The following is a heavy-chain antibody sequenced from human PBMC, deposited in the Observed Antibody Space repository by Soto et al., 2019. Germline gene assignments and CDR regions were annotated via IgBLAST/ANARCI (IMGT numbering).Heavy chain of an antibody. D-gene: IGHD3-3*01. Sequence: GESLKISCAVSGFTFSSYWMSWVRQAPGKGLEWVANIKQDGSEKYYVDSVKGRFTISRDNAKNSLFLQMGSLRAEDTAVYYCASHTIFGVAMDYWGQGSLVTVSS. J-gene: IGHJ4*02. CDR2: IKQDGSEK. V-gene: IGHV3-7*01. CDR1: GFTFSSYW. CDR3: ASHTIFGVAMDY.